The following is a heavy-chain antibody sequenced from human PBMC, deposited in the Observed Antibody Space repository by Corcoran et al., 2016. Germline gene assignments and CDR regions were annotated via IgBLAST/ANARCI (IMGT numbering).Heavy chain of an antibody. CDR2: INPNSGGT. V-gene: IGHV1-2*02. CDR3: ARDPGYCSSTSCLGGYYYYGMDV. CDR1: GYTFTGYY. J-gene: IGHJ6*02. Sequence: QVQLVQSGAVVKKPGASVKVSCKASGYTFTGYYMHWVRQAPGQGLEWMGWINPNSGGTNYAQKFQGRVTMTRDTSISTAYMELSRLRSDDTAVYYGARDPGYCSSTSCLGGYYYYGMDVWGQGTTVTVSS. D-gene: IGHD2-2*01.